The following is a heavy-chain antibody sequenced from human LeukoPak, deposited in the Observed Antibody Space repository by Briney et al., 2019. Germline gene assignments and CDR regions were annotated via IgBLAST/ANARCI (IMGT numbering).Heavy chain of an antibody. V-gene: IGHV3-23*01. CDR2: ISGSGGST. CDR1: GFTFSSYA. J-gene: IGHJ3*02. CDR3: AKDGYCSSTSCYVGFWAFDI. D-gene: IGHD2-2*01. Sequence: PGGSLRLSCAASGFTFSSYAMSWVRQAPGKGVEWVSAISGSGGSTYYADSVKGRFTTSRDNSKNTLYLQMNSLRAEDTAVYYCAKDGYCSSTSCYVGFWAFDIWGQGTMVTVSS.